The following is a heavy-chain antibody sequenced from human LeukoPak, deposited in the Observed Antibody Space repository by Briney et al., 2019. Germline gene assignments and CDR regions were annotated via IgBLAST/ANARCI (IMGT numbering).Heavy chain of an antibody. D-gene: IGHD1-26*01. CDR1: GGTFSSYT. V-gene: IGHV1-69*02. Sequence: SVKVSCKASGGTFSSYTISWVRQAPGQGLEWMGRIIPILGIANYAQKFQGRVTITADKSTSTAHMELSSLRSEDTAVYYCASLVSGSLLDYWGQGTLVTVSS. CDR3: ASLVSGSLLDY. J-gene: IGHJ4*02. CDR2: IIPILGIA.